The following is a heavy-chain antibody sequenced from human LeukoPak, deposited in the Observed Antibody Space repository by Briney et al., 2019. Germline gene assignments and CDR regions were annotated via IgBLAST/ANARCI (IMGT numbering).Heavy chain of an antibody. CDR1: GGSISSGGYY. J-gene: IGHJ5*02. V-gene: IGHV4-31*03. CDR2: IYYSGST. Sequence: SQTLSLTCIVSGGSISSGGYYWSWIRQHPGKGLEWIGYIYYSGSTYYNPSLKSRVTISVDTSKNQFSLKLSSVTAADTAVYYCARVTWYSRSWFDPWGQGTLVTVSS. CDR3: ARVTWYSRSWFDP. D-gene: IGHD6-13*01.